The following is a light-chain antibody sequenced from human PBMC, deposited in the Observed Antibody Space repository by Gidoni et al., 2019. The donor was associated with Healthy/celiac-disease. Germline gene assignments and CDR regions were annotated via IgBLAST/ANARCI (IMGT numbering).Light chain of an antibody. Sequence: YVLTQPPSVSGAPGQRVTISCTGSSSTIGEGSDVHWYQQLPGTAPKLLLYGNSNRPSGVPDRFAGSKSGTSASLAITGLQAEDEADYYCQSYDSSLSGVVFGVGTKLTVL. CDR1: SSTIGEGSD. J-gene: IGLJ2*01. CDR2: GNS. CDR3: QSYDSSLSGVV. V-gene: IGLV1-40*01.